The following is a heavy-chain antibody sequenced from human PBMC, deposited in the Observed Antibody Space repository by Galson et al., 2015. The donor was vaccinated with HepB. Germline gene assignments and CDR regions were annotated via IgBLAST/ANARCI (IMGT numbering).Heavy chain of an antibody. CDR2: ISSSGSTI. J-gene: IGHJ4*02. Sequence: SLRLSCAASGFTFSDYYMSWIRQAPGKGLEWVSYISSSGSTIYYADSVKGRFTISRDNSKNTLYLQMNSLRAEDTAVYYCAKSVPWDYFDYWGQGTLVTVSS. CDR1: GFTFSDYY. V-gene: IGHV3-11*01. CDR3: AKSVPWDYFDY. D-gene: IGHD5/OR15-5a*01.